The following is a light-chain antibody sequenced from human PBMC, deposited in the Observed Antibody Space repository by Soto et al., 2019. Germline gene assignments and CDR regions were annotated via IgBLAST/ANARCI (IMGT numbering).Light chain of an antibody. V-gene: IGKV4-1*01. CDR3: QHYYTTPCT. Sequence: DIVMTQSPDSLAVSLGERATINCKSSQSVLHSSHNKNYLAWYQQKPGQPPKLLIYGASTRKAGVPDRFSGSGSGTDFTLTIIRLQPEDVAVYYCQHYYTTPCTFGQGTKVEIK. CDR2: GAS. CDR1: QSVLHSSHNKNY. J-gene: IGKJ1*01.